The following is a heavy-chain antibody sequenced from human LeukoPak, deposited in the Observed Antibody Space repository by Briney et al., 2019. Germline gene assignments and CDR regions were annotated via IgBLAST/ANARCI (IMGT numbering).Heavy chain of an antibody. CDR3: ARSRHYDSSGYYRY. CDR1: GYTFTGYY. D-gene: IGHD3-22*01. V-gene: IGHV1-2*02. Sequence: ASVKVSCKASGYTFTGYYMHWVRQAPGQGLEWMGWINPNSGGTNYAQKFRGRVTMTRDTSISTAYMELSRLRSDDTAVYYCARSRHYDSSGYYRYWGQGTLVTVSS. J-gene: IGHJ4*02. CDR2: INPNSGGT.